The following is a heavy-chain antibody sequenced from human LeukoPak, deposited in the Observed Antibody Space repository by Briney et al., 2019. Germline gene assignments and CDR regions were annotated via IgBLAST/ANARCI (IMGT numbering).Heavy chain of an antibody. CDR2: IKQDGSEK. J-gene: IGHJ6*03. D-gene: IGHD6-13*01. CDR3: ARTYSSSWYYMDV. CDR1: GFTFNDYL. V-gene: IGHV3-7*03. Sequence: GGSLRLSCAASGFTFNDYLMSWVRQAPGKGLEWVANIKQDGSEKNYVDSVKGRFTISRDNAKNSLYLQMNSLRAEDTAVYYCARTYSSSWYYMDVWGKGTTVTISS.